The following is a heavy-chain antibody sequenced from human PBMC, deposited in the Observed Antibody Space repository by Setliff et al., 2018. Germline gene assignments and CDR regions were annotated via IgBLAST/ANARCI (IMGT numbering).Heavy chain of an antibody. CDR1: GGSFSNYY. J-gene: IGHJ4*02. D-gene: IGHD7-27*01. CDR3: AKFGPLDLTGDWAFDN. CDR2: INDSGTT. Sequence: PSETLSLTCTVYGGSFSNYYWGWIRQSPGKGLEWIGEINDSGTTNYSPSLKSRVTISLDGSTNQFSLKLRSVTAADTAVYYCAKFGPLDLTGDWAFDNWGQGTLVTVSS. V-gene: IGHV4-34*01.